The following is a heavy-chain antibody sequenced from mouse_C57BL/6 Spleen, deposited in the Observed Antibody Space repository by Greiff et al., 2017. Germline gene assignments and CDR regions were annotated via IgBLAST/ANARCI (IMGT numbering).Heavy chain of an antibody. CDR1: GYTFTGYW. CDR3: ARRRSYDDYEGPWFAY. D-gene: IGHD2-4*01. CDR2: ILPGSGSN. Sequence: QVQLQQSGAELMKPGASVKLSCKATGYTFTGYWIEWVKQRPGNGLEWIGEILPGSGSNNYNEKFKGKATFTADTSSNTAYMQLISLTTEDSAIYYSARRRSYDDYEGPWFAYWGQGTLVTVSA. J-gene: IGHJ3*01. V-gene: IGHV1-9*01.